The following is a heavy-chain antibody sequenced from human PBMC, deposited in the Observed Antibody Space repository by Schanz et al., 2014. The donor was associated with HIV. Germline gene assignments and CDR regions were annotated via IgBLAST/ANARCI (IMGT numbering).Heavy chain of an antibody. J-gene: IGHJ3*02. Sequence: QVQLVQSGAEVKKPGASVKVSCKASGYTFTDNYMHWVRQAPGQGLEWMGWINPNSGGTNFAQKFQGRVTITADESTSTAYMELSSLRSEDTAVYYCASGRFGTVIWWGDAFDIWGQGTMVTVSS. CDR3: ASGRFGTVIWWGDAFDI. CDR1: GYTFTDNY. D-gene: IGHD1-26*01. V-gene: IGHV1-2*02. CDR2: INPNSGGT.